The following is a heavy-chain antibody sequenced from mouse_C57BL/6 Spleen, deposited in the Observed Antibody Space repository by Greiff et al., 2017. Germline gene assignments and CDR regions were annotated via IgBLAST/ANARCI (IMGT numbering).Heavy chain of an antibody. CDR1: GFSLTSYG. D-gene: IGHD1-1*01. CDR3: ARGPYYGSSSFAMDY. V-gene: IGHV2-6*03. Sequence: QVQLKQSGPGLVAPSQSLSITCTVSGFSLTSYGVHWVRQPPGKGLEWLVVIWSDGSTTYNSALKSRLSISKDNSKSQVFLKMNSLQTDDTAMYYCARGPYYGSSSFAMDYWGQGTSVTVSS. CDR2: IWSDGST. J-gene: IGHJ4*01.